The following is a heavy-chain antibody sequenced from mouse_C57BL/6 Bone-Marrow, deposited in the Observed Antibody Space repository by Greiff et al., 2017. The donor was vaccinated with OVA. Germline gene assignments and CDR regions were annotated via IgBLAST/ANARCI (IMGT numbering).Heavy chain of an antibody. CDR2: ISSGGSYT. Sequence: EVKLVESGGDLVKPGGSLKLSCAASGFTFSSYGMSWVRQTPDKRLEWVATISSGGSYTYYPDSVKGRFTISRDNAKNTLYLQMSSLKSEDTAMYYCARPLGYAMDYWGQGTSVTVSS. V-gene: IGHV5-6*01. CDR1: GFTFSSYG. CDR3: ARPLGYAMDY. J-gene: IGHJ4*01.